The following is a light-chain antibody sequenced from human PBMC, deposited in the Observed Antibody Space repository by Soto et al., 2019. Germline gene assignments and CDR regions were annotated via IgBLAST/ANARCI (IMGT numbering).Light chain of an antibody. Sequence: QSVLTQPPSVSGAPGQRVTICCTGSSSNIGAGYDVHWYQQLPGTAPKLLIYGNNNRPSGVPDRFSGSKSGTSASLAITGLQAEDEADYYCQAYDSSLRGWVFGGGTKLTVL. CDR2: GNN. CDR1: SSNIGAGYD. CDR3: QAYDSSLRGWV. V-gene: IGLV1-40*01. J-gene: IGLJ3*02.